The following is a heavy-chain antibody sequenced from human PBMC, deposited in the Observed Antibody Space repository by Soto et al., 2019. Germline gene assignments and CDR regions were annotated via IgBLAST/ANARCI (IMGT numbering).Heavy chain of an antibody. J-gene: IGHJ4*02. CDR2: ISYDGSNK. V-gene: IGHV3-30*18. CDR3: AKDDFKQLWYSPIHY. D-gene: IGHD5-18*01. Sequence: GGSLRLSCAASGFTFSSYGMHWVRQAPGKGLEWVAVISYDGSNKYYADSVKGRFTISRDNSKNTLYLQMNSLRAEDTAVYYCAKDDFKQLWYSPIHYWGQGTLVTVSS. CDR1: GFTFSSYG.